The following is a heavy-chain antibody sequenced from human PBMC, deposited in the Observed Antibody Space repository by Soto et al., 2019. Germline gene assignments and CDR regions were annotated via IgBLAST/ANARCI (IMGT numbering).Heavy chain of an antibody. D-gene: IGHD1-26*01. CDR3: ARDKGGNYVEY. J-gene: IGHJ4*02. CDR1: GGSISSYY. Sequence: SETLSLTCTVSGGSISSYYWSWIRQPPGKGLEWIGYIYYSGSTNYNPSLKSRVTISVDTSKNQFSLKLSSVTAADTAVSYCARDKGGNYVEYWGQGTLVKVSS. V-gene: IGHV4-59*01. CDR2: IYYSGST.